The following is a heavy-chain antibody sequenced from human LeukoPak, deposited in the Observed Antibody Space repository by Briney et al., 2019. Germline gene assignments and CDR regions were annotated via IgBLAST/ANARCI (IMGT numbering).Heavy chain of an antibody. J-gene: IGHJ3*02. V-gene: IGHV1-18*01. CDR1: GYTFTSYG. CDR2: ISAYNGNT. D-gene: IGHD3-10*01. Sequence: ASVKVSCKASGYTFTSYGISWVRQAPGQGLEWMGWISAYNGNTNYAQNLQGRVTMTTDTSTSTAYMELRSLRSDDTAVYYCARDLGTPMVRGVRGDDAFDIWGQGTMVTVSS. CDR3: ARDLGTPMVRGVRGDDAFDI.